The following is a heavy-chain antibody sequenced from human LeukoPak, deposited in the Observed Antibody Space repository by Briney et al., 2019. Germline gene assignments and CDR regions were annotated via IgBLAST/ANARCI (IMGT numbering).Heavy chain of an antibody. V-gene: IGHV3-23*01. D-gene: IGHD6-13*01. J-gene: IGHJ6*02. CDR1: GFTFSTFG. Sequence: PGGSLRLSCAASGFTFSTFGMRWVRQAPGKGLEWVAAISDSGSSTYYTDSVKGRFTISRDNSKNTLYLQMSSLRAEDTAVYFCAKEGRLPPTSTWHYYYYYGMDVWGQGTTVTVSS. CDR2: ISDSGSST. CDR3: AKEGRLPPTSTWHYYYYYGMDV.